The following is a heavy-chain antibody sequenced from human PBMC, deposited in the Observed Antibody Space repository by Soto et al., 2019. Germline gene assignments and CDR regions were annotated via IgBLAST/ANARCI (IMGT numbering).Heavy chain of an antibody. CDR3: ARGKITGLFDY. V-gene: IGHV4-34*01. Sequence: QVQLQQWGAGLLKPSETLSLTCAVYGGSFSGYYWTWIRQPPGTGLEWIGEINHSGSTNYNPSLKSGVTISVDTSKHPFSLKLASVTAADTAVYYCARGKITGLFDYWGQGTLVTVSS. CDR2: INHSGST. CDR1: GGSFSGYY. J-gene: IGHJ4*02. D-gene: IGHD2-8*02.